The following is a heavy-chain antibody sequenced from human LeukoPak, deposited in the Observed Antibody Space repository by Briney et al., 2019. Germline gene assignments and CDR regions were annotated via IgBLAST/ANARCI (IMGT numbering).Heavy chain of an antibody. V-gene: IGHV3-48*03. CDR1: GFTFSSYE. J-gene: IGHJ6*04. CDR3: ARPGGTPPYYYYGMDV. CDR2: ISSSGSTI. Sequence: GGSLRLSCAASGFTFSSYEMNWVRQAPGKGLEWVSYISSSGSTIYYADSVKGRFTISRDNAKNSLYLQMNSLGAEDTAVYYCARPGGTPPYYYYGMDVWGKGTTVTVSS. D-gene: IGHD2-15*01.